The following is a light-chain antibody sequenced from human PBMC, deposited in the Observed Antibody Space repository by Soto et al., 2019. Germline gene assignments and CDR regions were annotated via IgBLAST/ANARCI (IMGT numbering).Light chain of an antibody. Sequence: EIVLTQSPGTLSLSPGERATLSCRASQSVSSSYLAWYQQKPGQAPRLLIYGASSRATGIPDRFSGSGSGTDFTLTTSRLAPEDFAVYYCQQYGSSPPRLTFGGGTKVEIK. CDR2: GAS. CDR1: QSVSSSY. CDR3: QQYGSSPPRLT. J-gene: IGKJ4*01. V-gene: IGKV3-20*01.